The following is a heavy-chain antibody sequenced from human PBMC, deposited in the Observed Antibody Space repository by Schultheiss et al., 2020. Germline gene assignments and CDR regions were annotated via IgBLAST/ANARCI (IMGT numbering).Heavy chain of an antibody. V-gene: IGHV3-9*01. J-gene: IGHJ4*02. CDR2: ISWNSGSI. CDR3: ARDQSSYSGSYLASHFDY. Sequence: GGSLRLSCAASGFTFDDYAMHWVRQAPGKGLEWVSGISWNSGSIGYADSVKGRFTISRDNSKNTLYLQMNSLRAEDTAVYYCARDQSSYSGSYLASHFDYWGQGTLVTVSS. CDR1: GFTFDDYA. D-gene: IGHD1-26*01.